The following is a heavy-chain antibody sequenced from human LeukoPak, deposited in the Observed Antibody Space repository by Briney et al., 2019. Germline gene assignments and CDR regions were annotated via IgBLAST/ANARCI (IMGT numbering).Heavy chain of an antibody. D-gene: IGHD6-6*01. CDR2: INHSGST. J-gene: IGHJ6*02. Sequence: SETLSLTCAVYGGSFSGYYWSWIRQPPGKGLEWIGEINHSGSTNYNPSLKSRVTISVDTPKNQFSLKLSSVTAADTAVYYCARFKYSSSSYYYGMDVWGQGTTVTVSS. V-gene: IGHV4-34*01. CDR3: ARFKYSSSSYYYGMDV. CDR1: GGSFSGYY.